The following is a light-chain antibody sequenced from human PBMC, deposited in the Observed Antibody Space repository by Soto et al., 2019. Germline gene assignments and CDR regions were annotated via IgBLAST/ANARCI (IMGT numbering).Light chain of an antibody. CDR3: SSYTTSNTRQIV. V-gene: IGLV2-14*01. Sequence: QSVLTQPPTVSGSPGQSSTISCTGTSSDVGGYNYVSWYQQHPGKAPKFMIYDVSNRPSGVSNRFSGSKSGNTASLTISGRQAEDEADYYCSSYTTSNTRQIVFGTGTKVTVL. CDR1: SSDVGGYNY. J-gene: IGLJ1*01. CDR2: DVS.